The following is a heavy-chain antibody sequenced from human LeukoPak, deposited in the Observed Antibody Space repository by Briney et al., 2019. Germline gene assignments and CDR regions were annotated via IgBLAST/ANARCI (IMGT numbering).Heavy chain of an antibody. V-gene: IGHV1-18*01. CDR3: AREKRASWEDAFDI. CDR1: GYTFTSHG. J-gene: IGHJ3*02. D-gene: IGHD1-26*01. CDR2: ISAYNGDT. Sequence: ASVKVSCKASGYTFTSHGISWVRQAPGQGLEWMGWISAYNGDTTYAQNLQGRVTMTTDTSTSTAYMELRSLRSDDTAVYYCAREKRASWEDAFDIWGQGTMVTVSS.